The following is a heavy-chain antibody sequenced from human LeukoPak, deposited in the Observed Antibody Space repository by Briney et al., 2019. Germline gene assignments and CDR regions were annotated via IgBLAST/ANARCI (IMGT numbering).Heavy chain of an antibody. D-gene: IGHD6-19*01. Sequence: SETLSLTCTVSGGSISSYYWSWIRQPPGKGLEWIGYIYYSGSTNYNPSLKSRVTISVDTSKNQFSLKLSPVTAADTAVYYCPRAVGSGWYFFDYWGQGTLVTVSS. J-gene: IGHJ4*02. CDR2: IYYSGST. CDR1: GGSISSYY. V-gene: IGHV4-59*08. CDR3: PRAVGSGWYFFDY.